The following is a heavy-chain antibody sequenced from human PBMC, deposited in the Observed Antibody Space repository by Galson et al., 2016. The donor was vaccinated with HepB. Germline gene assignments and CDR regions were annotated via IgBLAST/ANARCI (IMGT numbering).Heavy chain of an antibody. D-gene: IGHD6-19*01. CDR1: GDSVSRSGAS. Sequence: CAISGDSVSRSGASWNWIRQSPSRGLEWLGRTYYRSKWYNDYAVSVKSRITINPDTSKNQFSLQLNSVTPEDTAVYYCARVTVAGTGGFDRWGRGTLVTVSS. CDR3: ARVTVAGTGGFDR. CDR2: TYYRSKWYN. V-gene: IGHV6-1*01. J-gene: IGHJ5*02.